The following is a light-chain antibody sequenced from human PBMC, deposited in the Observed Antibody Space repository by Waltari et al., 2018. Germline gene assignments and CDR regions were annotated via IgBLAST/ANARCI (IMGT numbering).Light chain of an antibody. CDR3: QTGGHGTWV. J-gene: IGLJ3*02. CDR2: VNSDGSH. V-gene: IGLV4-69*01. CDR1: SGHSSHA. Sequence: QLVVTQSPSASASLGASVKHTCTLSSGHSSHAIAWLQQQPEKGPRYLMKVNSDGSHSRGDEIPDRFSGSSSGAERYLTISSLQAEDEADYYCQTGGHGTWVFGGGTKLTVL.